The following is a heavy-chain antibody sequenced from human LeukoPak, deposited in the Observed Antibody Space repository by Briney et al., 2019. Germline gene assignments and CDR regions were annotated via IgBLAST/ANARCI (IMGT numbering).Heavy chain of an antibody. Sequence: GGSLRLSCAASGFTFSSYEMNWVRQAPGKGLEWVSYISSSGTTIYYADSVKGRFTISRENAKNSLYLQMNSLRAEDTAVYYCAIGLFEEQQPYWGQGTLVTVSS. J-gene: IGHJ4*02. CDR1: GFTFSSYE. V-gene: IGHV3-48*03. D-gene: IGHD6-13*01. CDR2: ISSSGTTI. CDR3: AIGLFEEQQPY.